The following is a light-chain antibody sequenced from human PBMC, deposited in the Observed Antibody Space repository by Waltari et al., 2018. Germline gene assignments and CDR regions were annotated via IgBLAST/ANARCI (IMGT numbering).Light chain of an antibody. J-gene: IGKJ4*01. Sequence: EIVLTQSPATLSLSPGERATLSCRASQSISNYLGWYQQKLGQAPRLLVYDASTRASGIPPRFSGGGSGTDFTLTISSLQSEDFAVYYCLQYNYWPPVTFGGGTTVEVK. CDR2: DAS. CDR1: QSISNY. CDR3: LQYNYWPPVT. V-gene: IGKV3-11*01.